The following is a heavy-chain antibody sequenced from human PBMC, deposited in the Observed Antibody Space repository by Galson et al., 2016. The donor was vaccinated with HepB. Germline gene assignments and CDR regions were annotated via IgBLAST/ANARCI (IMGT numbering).Heavy chain of an antibody. CDR3: AKAPRDCNNGVCYPYYYFGMDV. J-gene: IGHJ6*02. Sequence: SLRLSCAASGFTFRTFAMNWVRQIPGRGMEWVSTISGSGASTDYAVSVKDRFTISRVNSKNTLYPQMNSLRAEDTALYYCAKAPRDCNNGVCYPYYYFGMDVWGQGTSVTVSS. D-gene: IGHD2-8*01. V-gene: IGHV3-23*01. CDR2: ISGSGAST. CDR1: GFTFRTFA.